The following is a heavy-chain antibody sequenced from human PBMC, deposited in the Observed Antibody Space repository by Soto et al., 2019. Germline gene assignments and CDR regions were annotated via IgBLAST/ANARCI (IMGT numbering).Heavy chain of an antibody. CDR3: ARVSGIVVVPTAKDPYYYYMDV. D-gene: IGHD2-2*01. J-gene: IGHJ6*03. CDR2: IYYTGST. CDR1: GGSISGGPYY. Sequence: QVQLQESGPGLVKPSQTLSLTCTVSGGSISGGPYYWTWIRQHPGSGLEWIGYIYYTGSTYYNPSLKSRVIMSVDTSNNQLSLKLSSVTAADTAVYFCARVSGIVVVPTAKDPYYYYMDVWGKWTTVTVSS. V-gene: IGHV4-31*03.